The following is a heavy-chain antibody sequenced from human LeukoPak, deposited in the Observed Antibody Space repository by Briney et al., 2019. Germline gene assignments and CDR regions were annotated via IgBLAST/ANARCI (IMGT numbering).Heavy chain of an antibody. V-gene: IGHV4-39*01. Sequence: PGGSLRLSCAASGFTFSSYSMNWVRQPPGKGLEWIGSIYYSGSTYYNPSLKSRVTISVDTSKNQFSLKLSSVTAADTAVYYCARRDGYNSEYYFDYWGQGTLVTVSS. D-gene: IGHD5-24*01. CDR1: GFTFSSYSMN. CDR2: IYYSGST. J-gene: IGHJ4*02. CDR3: ARRDGYNSEYYFDY.